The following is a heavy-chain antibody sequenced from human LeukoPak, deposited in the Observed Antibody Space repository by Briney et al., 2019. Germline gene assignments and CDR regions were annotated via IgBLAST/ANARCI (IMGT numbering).Heavy chain of an antibody. J-gene: IGHJ6*03. D-gene: IGHD3-3*01. Sequence: GGSLRLSCAASGFTFSSYAMSWVRQAPGKGLEWVSAISGSGGSTYYADSVKGRFTISRDNSKNTLYLQMNSLRAEDTAVYYCAKDGSPSSYYDFWSGYSIYYMDVWGKGTTVTVSS. CDR3: AKDGSPSSYYDFWSGYSIYYMDV. CDR2: ISGSGGST. V-gene: IGHV3-23*01. CDR1: GFTFSSYA.